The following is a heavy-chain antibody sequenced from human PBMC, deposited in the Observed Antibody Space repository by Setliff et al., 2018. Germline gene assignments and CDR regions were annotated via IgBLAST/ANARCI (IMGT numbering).Heavy chain of an antibody. V-gene: IGHV4-61*09. D-gene: IGHD6-6*01. J-gene: IGHJ4*02. CDR1: GDPMSSRRYY. Sequence: SETLSLTCTVSGDPMSSRRYYWAWIRQPAGKGLEWIGQIYTSWSTNYNPSLKSRVTISLDTSNNQFALRLTSVTAADTAVYYCARARNVAARLFDSWGQGTLVTVSS. CDR2: IYTSWST. CDR3: ARARNVAARLFDS.